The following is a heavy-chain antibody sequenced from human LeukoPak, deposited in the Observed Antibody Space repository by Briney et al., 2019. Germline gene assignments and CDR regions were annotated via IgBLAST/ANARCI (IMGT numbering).Heavy chain of an antibody. CDR3: ARGPLTQTYGSRSLDY. D-gene: IGHD3-10*01. CDR1: GYTFTSYD. Sequence: ASVKVSCKASGYTFTSYDMNWVPPATGQGLEWMGWMNPNSGNTGYAQKFQGRVTMTRNTSISTAYMELSSLRSEDTAVYYCARGPLTQTYGSRSLDYWGQGTLVTVSS. J-gene: IGHJ4*02. V-gene: IGHV1-8*01. CDR2: MNPNSGNT.